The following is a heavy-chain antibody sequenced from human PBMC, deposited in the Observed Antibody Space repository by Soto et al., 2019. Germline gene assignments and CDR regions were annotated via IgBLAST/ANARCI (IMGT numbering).Heavy chain of an antibody. V-gene: IGHV4-39*01. CDR1: GGSLSSSSYY. CDR2: IYYSVST. Sequence: SETLSLTCTVSGGSLSSSSYYWRWIRQPPGKGLERIGSIYYSVSTYFSPPLKSRVTISVDTSKNQFSLKLSSVTAADTAVYYCARFEYDFWSGYDPPFDYWGQGTLVS. D-gene: IGHD3-3*01. CDR3: ARFEYDFWSGYDPPFDY. J-gene: IGHJ4*02.